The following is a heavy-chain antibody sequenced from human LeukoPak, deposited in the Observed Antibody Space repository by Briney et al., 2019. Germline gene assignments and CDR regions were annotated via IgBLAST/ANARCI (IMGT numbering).Heavy chain of an antibody. D-gene: IGHD2-15*01. CDR2: ISGSGGST. J-gene: IGHJ3*02. CDR3: AKSVVGCSGGSCYSRDDDAFDI. V-gene: IGHV3-23*01. CDR1: GFTFSSYA. Sequence: GGSLRLSCAASGFTFSSYAMSWVRQAPGKGLEWVSAISGSGGSTYYADSVKGRFTISRDNSKNTLYLQMNSLRAEDTAVYYCAKSVVGCSGGSCYSRDDDAFDIWGQGTMVTVSS.